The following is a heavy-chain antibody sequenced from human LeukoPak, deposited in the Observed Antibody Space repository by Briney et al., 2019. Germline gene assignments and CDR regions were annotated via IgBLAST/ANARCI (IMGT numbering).Heavy chain of an antibody. J-gene: IGHJ4*02. CDR1: GFTFSSYA. D-gene: IGHD3-9*01. V-gene: IGHV3-30-3*01. CDR3: ARDLYYDILTGYFGYYFDY. Sequence: GGSLRLSCAASGFTFSSYAMHWVRQAPGKGLEWVAVISYDGSNKYYADSVKGRFTISRDNSKNTLYLQMNSLRAEDTAVYYCARDLYYDILTGYFGYYFDYWGQGTQVTVSS. CDR2: ISYDGSNK.